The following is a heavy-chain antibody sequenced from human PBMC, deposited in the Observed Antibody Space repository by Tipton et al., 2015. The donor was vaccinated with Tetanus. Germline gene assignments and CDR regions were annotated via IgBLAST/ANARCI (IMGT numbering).Heavy chain of an antibody. D-gene: IGHD3-22*01. Sequence: TLSLTCTVSDESISSSSYYWGWIRQPPGKGLEWIGYVSDSGSTYSNPSLRSRIIISVDTSKNQFSLILSSVTAADTAVYYCARATPSGSYFVRYYSMDVWGQGTTVVVSS. CDR1: DESISSSSYY. V-gene: IGHV4-30-4*08. J-gene: IGHJ6*02. CDR3: ARATPSGSYFVRYYSMDV. CDR2: VSDSGST.